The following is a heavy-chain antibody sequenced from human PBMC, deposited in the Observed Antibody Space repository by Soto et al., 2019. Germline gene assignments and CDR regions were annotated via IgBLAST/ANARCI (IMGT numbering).Heavy chain of an antibody. CDR1: GGTFSSHT. Sequence: QDQLVQSGAEVKKPGSSVKVSCKASGGTFSSHTFSWVRQAPGQGLEWMGRIIPALGTATYAQQFQGRVTITADESATTVYMELNSLRSGDTAVYYCARPDFGDYWYFDLWGRGTLVTVSS. CDR2: IIPALGTA. J-gene: IGHJ2*01. CDR3: ARPDFGDYWYFDL. D-gene: IGHD4-17*01. V-gene: IGHV1-69*08.